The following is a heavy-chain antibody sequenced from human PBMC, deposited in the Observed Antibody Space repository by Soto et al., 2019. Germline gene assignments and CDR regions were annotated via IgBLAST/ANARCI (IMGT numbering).Heavy chain of an antibody. D-gene: IGHD2-2*01. J-gene: IGHJ4*02. CDR1: GFTFSSYG. CDR2: IWYDGSNK. CDR3: ANLVVPHPVIDY. V-gene: IGHV3-33*06. Sequence: QVQLVESGGGVVQPGRSLRLSCAASGFTFSSYGMHWVRQAPGKGLEWVAVIWYDGSNKYYADSVKGRFTTSRDNSKNTLYLQMNSLRAADTAVYYCANLVVPHPVIDYWGQGTLVTVSS.